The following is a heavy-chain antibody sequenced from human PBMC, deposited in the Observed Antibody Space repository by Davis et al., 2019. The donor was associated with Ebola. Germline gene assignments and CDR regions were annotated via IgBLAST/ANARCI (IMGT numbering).Heavy chain of an antibody. CDR3: AKEGATTVTTFAFDI. V-gene: IGHV3-30-3*01. J-gene: IGHJ3*02. D-gene: IGHD4-17*01. Sequence: GESLKISCAASGFTFSSYAMHWVRQAPGKGLEWVAVISYDGSNKYYADSVKGRFTISRDNSKNTLYLQMNSLRAEDTALYYCAKEGATTVTTFAFDIWGQGTMVTVS. CDR2: ISYDGSNK. CDR1: GFTFSSYA.